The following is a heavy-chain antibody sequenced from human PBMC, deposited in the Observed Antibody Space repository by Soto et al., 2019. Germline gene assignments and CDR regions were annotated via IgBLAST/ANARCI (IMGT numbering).Heavy chain of an antibody. CDR2: IIPILGIA. Sequence: QVQLVQSGAEVKKPGSSVKVSCKASGGTFSSYTISWVRQAPGQGLEWMGRIIPILGIANYAQKFQGRVTITGDESTSTADVEGSSVRFGGTAVYYWAGEWGGGYGSLGGWFDPWGQGTLVTVSS. D-gene: IGHD3-10*01. CDR1: GGTFSSYT. V-gene: IGHV1-69*02. J-gene: IGHJ5*02. CDR3: AGEWGGGYGSLGGWFDP.